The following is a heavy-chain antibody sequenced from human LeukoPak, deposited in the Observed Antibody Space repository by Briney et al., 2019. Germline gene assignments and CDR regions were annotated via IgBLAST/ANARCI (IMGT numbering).Heavy chain of an antibody. CDR1: GFTFSSYA. J-gene: IGHJ3*02. Sequence: GGSLRLSCAASGFTFSSYAMHWVRQAPGKGLEWVAFISYDGSNKYYADSVKGRFTISRDNSKNTLYLQMNSLRAEDTAVYYCARDILTGYYRGDAFDIWGQGTMVTVSS. CDR3: ARDILTGYYRGDAFDI. D-gene: IGHD3-9*01. V-gene: IGHV3-30-3*01. CDR2: ISYDGSNK.